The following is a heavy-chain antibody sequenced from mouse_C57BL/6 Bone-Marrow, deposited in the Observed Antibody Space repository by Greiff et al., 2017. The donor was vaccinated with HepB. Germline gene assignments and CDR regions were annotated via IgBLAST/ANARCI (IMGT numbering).Heavy chain of an antibody. CDR1: GFTFSDYY. CDR3: ARHLYYYGSSYEWYFDV. J-gene: IGHJ1*03. D-gene: IGHD1-1*01. CDR2: ISNGGGST. V-gene: IGHV5-12*01. Sequence: EVQVVESGGDLVQPGGSLKLSCAASGFTFSDYYMYWVRQTPEKRLEWVAYISNGGGSTYYPDTVKGRFTISRDNAKNTLYLQMSRLKSEDTAMYYCARHLYYYGSSYEWYFDVWGTGTTVTVSS.